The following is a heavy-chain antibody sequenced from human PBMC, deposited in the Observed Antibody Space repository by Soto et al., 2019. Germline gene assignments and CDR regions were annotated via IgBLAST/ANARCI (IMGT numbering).Heavy chain of an antibody. CDR1: GFTFSSYA. Sequence: PGGSLRLSCAASGFTFSSYAMHWVRQAPGKGLEWVAVISYDGSNKYYADSVKGRFTISRDNSKNTLYLQMNSLRAEDTAVYYCARGTQGDAFDIWCQGTLVTVS. V-gene: IGHV3-30-3*01. CDR3: ARGTQGDAFDI. J-gene: IGHJ3*02. CDR2: ISYDGSNK.